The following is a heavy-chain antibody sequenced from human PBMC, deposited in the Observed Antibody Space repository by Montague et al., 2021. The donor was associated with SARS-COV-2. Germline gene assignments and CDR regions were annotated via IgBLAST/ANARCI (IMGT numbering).Heavy chain of an antibody. J-gene: IGHJ6*02. CDR1: GGSFSSY. Sequence: SETLSLTCDVYGGSFSSYWSWIRQPPGRGLEWVGQIGHGGGTNYNPSLKSRVTISVDTSKNQVSLKLSSVTAADTAVYYCASHCGGRCYFGMDVWGQGTTVTVSS. V-gene: IGHV4-34*01. D-gene: IGHD2-21*01. CDR3: ASHCGGRCYFGMDV. CDR2: IGHGGGT.